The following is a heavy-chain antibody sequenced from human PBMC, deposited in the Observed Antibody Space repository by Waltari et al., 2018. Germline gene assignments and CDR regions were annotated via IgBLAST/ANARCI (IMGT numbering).Heavy chain of an antibody. J-gene: IGHJ3*02. Sequence: EVQLVESGGGLVQPGGSLRLSCAASGFTFSSYWMHWVSQAPGKGLASVSRIKREGSSTSYADAMMGRFTISRDNAKNTLYLQMNSLSVDDTAVYDCAELSSSVFDIWGQGTMVTVSS. CDR2: IKREGSST. V-gene: IGHV3-74*01. CDR3: AELSSSVFDI. D-gene: IGHD1-7*01. CDR1: GFTFSSYW.